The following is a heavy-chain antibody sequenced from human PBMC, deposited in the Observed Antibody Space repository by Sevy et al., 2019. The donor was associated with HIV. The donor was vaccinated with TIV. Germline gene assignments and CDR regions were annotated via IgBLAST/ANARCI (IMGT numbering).Heavy chain of an antibody. J-gene: IGHJ5*02. CDR2: TYYRSKWYN. CDR1: GDSVSSISAA. V-gene: IGHV6-1*01. D-gene: IGHD6-13*01. CDR3: ARDLGSSLNWFDP. Sequence: SQTLSLTCAISGDSVSSISAAWNWIRQSPSRGLEWLGRTYYRSKWYNDYAVSVQSRITINPDTSKNQFSLQLKSVTPEDTAVYYCARDLGSSLNWFDPWGQGTLVTVSS.